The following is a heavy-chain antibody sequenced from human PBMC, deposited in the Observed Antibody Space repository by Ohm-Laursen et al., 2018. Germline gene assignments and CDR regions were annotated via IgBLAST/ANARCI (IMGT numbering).Heavy chain of an antibody. J-gene: IGHJ6*02. V-gene: IGHV1-46*01. CDR3: ARGVKGSGWYFPYGMDV. Sequence: ASVKASCKASGYTFTSYYMHWVRQAPGQGLEWMGIINPSGGSTSYAQKFQGRVTMTRDTSTSTVYMELSSLRSEDTAVYYCARGVKGSGWYFPYGMDVWGQGTTVTVSS. D-gene: IGHD6-19*01. CDR1: GYTFTSYY. CDR2: INPSGGST.